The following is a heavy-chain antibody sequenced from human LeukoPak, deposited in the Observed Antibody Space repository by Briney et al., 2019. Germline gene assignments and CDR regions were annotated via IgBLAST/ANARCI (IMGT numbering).Heavy chain of an antibody. V-gene: IGHV4-4*07. CDR1: GGSISSYY. Sequence: PSETLSLTCTVSGGSISSYYWSWIRQPAGKGLEWIGRIYTSGSTNYNPSLKSRVTMSVDTSKNQFSLKLSSVTAADTAVYYCARRKSVYYYDSSGYQGNAFDIWGQGTMVTVSS. CDR3: ARRKSVYYYDSSGYQGNAFDI. J-gene: IGHJ3*02. CDR2: IYTSGST. D-gene: IGHD3-22*01.